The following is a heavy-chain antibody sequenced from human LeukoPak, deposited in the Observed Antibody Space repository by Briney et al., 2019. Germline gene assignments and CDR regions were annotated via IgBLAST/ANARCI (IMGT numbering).Heavy chain of an antibody. CDR2: IKQDGSEK. CDR1: GFTFSTYW. D-gene: IGHD6-13*01. CDR3: ARGSAGNDY. Sequence: GGSLRLSCAASGFTFSTYWMSWGRQAPGKGLEWVANIKQDGSEKYYADSVKGRFTISRDNAKNSLYLQMNSLRAEDTAMYYCARGSAGNDYWGQGTLVTVSS. J-gene: IGHJ4*02. V-gene: IGHV3-7*01.